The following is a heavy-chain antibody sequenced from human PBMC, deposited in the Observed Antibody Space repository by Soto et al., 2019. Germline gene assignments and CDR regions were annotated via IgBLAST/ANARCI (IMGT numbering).Heavy chain of an antibody. Sequence: SETLSLTCTVSAASFSKYYWTWIRQSPGKGLEWIGYIYFNGNTNYNPSLKRRVTMSIDTSKKQFSLNLSSVTAADTAIYYCTNSQGLYRADSWGRGILVTVSS. CDR2: IYFNGNT. CDR1: AASFSKYY. D-gene: IGHD3-16*02. CDR3: TNSQGLYRADS. V-gene: IGHV4-59*01. J-gene: IGHJ5*01.